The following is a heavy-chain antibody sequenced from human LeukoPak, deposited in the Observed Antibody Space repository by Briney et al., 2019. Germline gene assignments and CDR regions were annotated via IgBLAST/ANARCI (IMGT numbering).Heavy chain of an antibody. CDR2: INPSSGGT. Sequence: GASVKVSCKASGYTFTGYYMHWVRQAPGQGLEWMGRINPSSGGTNYAQKFQGRVTMTRDTSTSTAYMELSRLRSDDTAVYYCARRDTAMASLGFDYWGQGTLVTVSS. J-gene: IGHJ4*02. V-gene: IGHV1-2*06. CDR1: GYTFTGYY. CDR3: ARRDTAMASLGFDY. D-gene: IGHD5-18*01.